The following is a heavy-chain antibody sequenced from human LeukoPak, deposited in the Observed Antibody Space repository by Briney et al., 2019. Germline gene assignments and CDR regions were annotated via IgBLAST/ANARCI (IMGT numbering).Heavy chain of an antibody. CDR2: MSFDGSNK. V-gene: IGHV3-30*04. Sequence: GGSLRLSCAASGFTFSNYPMHWVRQAPGKGLEWVAVMSFDGSNKYYADSVKGRFTISRDTSRNTLNLQMNSLRAEDTAVYYCARVRHCSDSSCSGVLDYWGQGTLVIVSS. CDR3: ARVRHCSDSSCSGVLDY. D-gene: IGHD2-15*01. J-gene: IGHJ4*02. CDR1: GFTFSNYP.